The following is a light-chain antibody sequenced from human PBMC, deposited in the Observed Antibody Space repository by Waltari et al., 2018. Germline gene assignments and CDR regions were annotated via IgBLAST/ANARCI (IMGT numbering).Light chain of an antibody. V-gene: IGKV2-30*01. Sequence: DVVMTQSPLSLPVTLGQPASISCRSSQSLVYSDGNTYLNWFQQRPGQSPRRLIYKVSNRDSGVPDRFGGSGSGTDFTLKISRVEAGDVGVYYCMQGTHWPLPWTFGQGTKVEIK. J-gene: IGKJ1*01. CDR2: KVS. CDR1: QSLVYSDGNTY. CDR3: MQGTHWPLPWT.